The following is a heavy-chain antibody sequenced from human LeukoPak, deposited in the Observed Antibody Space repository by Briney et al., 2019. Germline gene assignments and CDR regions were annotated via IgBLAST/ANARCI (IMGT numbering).Heavy chain of an antibody. Sequence: SVKVSCKASGGTFSSYAISWVRQAPGQGLEWMGGIIPIFGTANYAQKFQGRVTITTDESTSTAYMELSSLRSEDTAVYYCAGRAVAYYYDSSGYAPTDYWGQGTLVTVSS. CDR1: GGTFSSYA. D-gene: IGHD3-22*01. CDR2: IIPIFGTA. J-gene: IGHJ4*02. V-gene: IGHV1-69*05. CDR3: AGRAVAYYYDSSGYAPTDY.